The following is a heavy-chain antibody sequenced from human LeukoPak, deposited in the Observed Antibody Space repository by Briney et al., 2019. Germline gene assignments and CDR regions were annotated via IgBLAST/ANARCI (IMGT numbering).Heavy chain of an antibody. Sequence: SETLSLTCAVYGGSFSGYYWSWIRQPPGKGLEWIGEINHSGSTNYNPSLKSRVTISVDTSKNQFSLKLSSVTAADTAVYYCARDPSVITFGGVIVQNWYFDLWGRGTLVTVSS. V-gene: IGHV4-34*01. CDR1: GGSFSGYY. D-gene: IGHD3-16*02. CDR2: INHSGST. J-gene: IGHJ2*01. CDR3: ARDPSVITFGGVIVQNWYFDL.